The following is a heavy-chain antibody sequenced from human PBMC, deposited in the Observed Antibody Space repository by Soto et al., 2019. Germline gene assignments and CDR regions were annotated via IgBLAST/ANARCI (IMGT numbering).Heavy chain of an antibody. V-gene: IGHV1-69*06. CDR2: IIPIFGTA. CDR1: GGTFSSYA. Sequence: QVQLVQSGAEVKKPGSSVKVSCKASGGTFSSYAISWVRQAPGQGLEWMGGIIPIFGTANYAQKFQGRVTITADKSTSTAYMELSSLRSEDTAVYYCARSTYSSSSGDYYYGMDGWGQGTTVTVSS. D-gene: IGHD6-6*01. J-gene: IGHJ6*02. CDR3: ARSTYSSSSGDYYYGMDG.